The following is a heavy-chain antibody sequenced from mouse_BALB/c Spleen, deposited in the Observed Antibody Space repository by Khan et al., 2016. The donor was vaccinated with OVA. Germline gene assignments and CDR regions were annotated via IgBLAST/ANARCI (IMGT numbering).Heavy chain of an antibody. V-gene: IGHV5-15*02. J-gene: IGHJ4*01. Sequence: EVELVESGGGLVQPGGSRKLSCAASGFTFSDYGMAWVRQAPGKGPEWVAFISNLAYSIYYADTVTGRFTISRENAKNTLYLEMSSLRSEDTAMYYCARPWAMDYWGQGTSVTVSS. CDR3: ARPWAMDY. CDR2: ISNLAYSI. CDR1: GFTFSDYG.